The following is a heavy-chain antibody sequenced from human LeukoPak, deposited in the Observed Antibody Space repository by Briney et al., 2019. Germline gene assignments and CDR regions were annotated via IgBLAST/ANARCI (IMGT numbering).Heavy chain of an antibody. CDR3: ARVGSGSLRYFDN. D-gene: IGHD1-26*01. Sequence: SETLSLTCTVSGGSISSYYWGWIRQPPGKGLEWIGSIYHSRSTYYNPSLKSRVTISVDTSKNQFSLKLSSVTAADTAVYYCARVGSGSLRYFDNWGQGTLVTVSS. CDR2: IYHSRST. J-gene: IGHJ4*02. V-gene: IGHV4-38-2*02. CDR1: GGSISSYY.